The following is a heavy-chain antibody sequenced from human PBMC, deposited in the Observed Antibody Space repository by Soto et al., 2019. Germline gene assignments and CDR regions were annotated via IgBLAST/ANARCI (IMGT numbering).Heavy chain of an antibody. CDR1: GDSVSGNSAA. CDR2: TYYRSKWYN. Sequence: SQTLSLTCAISGDSVSGNSAAWNCIIHSPSRCLEWLGRTYYRSKWYNDYAVSVKSRITINPDTSKNQFSLQLNSVTPEDTAVYYCARGVAVAGPRVWFDPWGQGTLVTVSS. J-gene: IGHJ5*02. CDR3: ARGVAVAGPRVWFDP. V-gene: IGHV6-1*01. D-gene: IGHD6-19*01.